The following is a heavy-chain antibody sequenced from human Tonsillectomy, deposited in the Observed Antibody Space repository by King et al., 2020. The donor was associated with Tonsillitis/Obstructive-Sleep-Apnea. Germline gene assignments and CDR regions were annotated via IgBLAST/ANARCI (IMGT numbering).Heavy chain of an antibody. CDR1: GFTFDDYA. D-gene: IGHD6-13*01. CDR2: ISWNSGTI. J-gene: IGHJ3*02. V-gene: IGHV3-9*01. CDR3: AKDLIIATSGTPGDAFDI. Sequence: GQLVQSGGGLVQPGRSLRLSCAASGFTFDDYAMYWVRQAPGKGLEWVSGISWNSGTIHYGDSVKGRFTISRDNARDSLYLQMNSLRAEDTALYYCAKDLIIATSGTPGDAFDIWGQGTMVTVSS.